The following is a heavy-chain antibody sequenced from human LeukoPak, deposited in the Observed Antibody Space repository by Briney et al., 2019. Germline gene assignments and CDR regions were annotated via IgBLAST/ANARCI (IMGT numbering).Heavy chain of an antibody. D-gene: IGHD1-1*01. J-gene: IGHJ3*01. Sequence: SGGSLRLSCAASGFTLSSYAMSWVRQAPGRGLEWISYIGGGRNSIYYADSVRGRFTISRDNVKNSLYLQMNSLRAEDTAFYYCVRAHGIGGTIPEGSFDVWGQGTMVTVSS. CDR2: IGGGRNSI. CDR1: GFTLSSYA. V-gene: IGHV3-48*03. CDR3: VRAHGIGGTIPEGSFDV.